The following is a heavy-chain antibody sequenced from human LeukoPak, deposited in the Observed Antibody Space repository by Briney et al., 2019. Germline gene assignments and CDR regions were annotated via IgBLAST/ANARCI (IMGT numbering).Heavy chain of an antibody. Sequence: ASVKVSCKASGYTFTSYYMHWVRQAPGQGPEWMGIINPSGGSTSYAQKFQGRVTMTRDTSTSTVYMELSSLRSEDTAVYYCARDRVGDYREDWFDPWGQGTLVTVSS. D-gene: IGHD4-17*01. CDR2: INPSGGST. CDR3: ARDRVGDYREDWFDP. V-gene: IGHV1-46*01. J-gene: IGHJ5*02. CDR1: GYTFTSYY.